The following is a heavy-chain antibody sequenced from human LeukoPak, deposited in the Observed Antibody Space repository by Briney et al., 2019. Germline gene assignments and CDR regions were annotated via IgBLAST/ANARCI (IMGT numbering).Heavy chain of an antibody. D-gene: IGHD5-12*01. V-gene: IGHV4-39*01. CDR1: GGSIISSGDY. CDR2: IYYTGST. Sequence: SETLSLTCTVSGGSIISSGDYWVWIRQPLGKGLEWIASIYYTGSTYYNPSLSGRVTISADTTRNLFSVNLRFVTAADTAVYYCVRRNVGYDTLGPNWGRGTLVTVSS. CDR3: VRRNVGYDTLGPN. J-gene: IGHJ4*02.